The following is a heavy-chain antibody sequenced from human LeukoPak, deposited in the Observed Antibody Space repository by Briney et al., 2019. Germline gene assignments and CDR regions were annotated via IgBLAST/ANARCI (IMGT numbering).Heavy chain of an antibody. D-gene: IGHD2-15*01. J-gene: IGHJ5*02. CDR1: GYTFTGYY. CDR2: TNPNDGGT. Sequence: GASVKVSCKASGYTFTGYYMPWVRQAPGQGLEWMGWTNPNDGGTNYAQKFQGRVTMTRDTSISTAYMELSRLRSDDTAVYYCARDLKGIVVVVAAGAWGQGTLVTVSS. V-gene: IGHV1-2*02. CDR3: ARDLKGIVVVVAAGA.